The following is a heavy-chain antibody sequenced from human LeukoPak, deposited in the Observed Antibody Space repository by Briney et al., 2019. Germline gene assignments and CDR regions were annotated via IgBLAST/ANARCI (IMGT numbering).Heavy chain of an antibody. Sequence: GGSLRLSCTASGFTFGDYPITWSRQAPGKGLEWVGFIRSKTHGGTTEYAASVKGRFTISGDDSKSIAYLQMNSLKTEDTAMYYCTSSYRSGWYGQYWGQGTLVTVSS. V-gene: IGHV3-49*03. CDR1: GFTFGDYP. D-gene: IGHD6-19*01. J-gene: IGHJ4*02. CDR3: TSSYRSGWYGQY. CDR2: IRSKTHGGTT.